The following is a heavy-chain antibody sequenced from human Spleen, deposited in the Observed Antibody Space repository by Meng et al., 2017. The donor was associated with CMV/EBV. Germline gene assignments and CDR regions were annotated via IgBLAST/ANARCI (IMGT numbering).Heavy chain of an antibody. D-gene: IGHD4-11*01. J-gene: IGHJ4*02. V-gene: IGHV4-34*01. Sequence: SQSLSLTCAVYGASFTGHYWSWIRQPPGKGLEWIGEINESGNTDYSPSLKSRVTISIDASKNHFSLKLSSVTAADTAVYYCARLAYSNPPLDYWGQGTLVTVSS. CDR2: INESGNT. CDR3: ARLAYSNPPLDY. CDR1: GASFTGHY.